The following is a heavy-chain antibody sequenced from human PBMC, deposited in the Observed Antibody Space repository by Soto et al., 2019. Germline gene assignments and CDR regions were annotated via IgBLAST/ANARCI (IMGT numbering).Heavy chain of an antibody. CDR3: ARDLQAGTDNVNWFAP. D-gene: IGHD1-1*01. Sequence: QVQLVESGGGVVQPGRSLRLSCAASGFSISRSAMHWVRQAPGKGPEWVAVIAYDGSNKWYADSAKGRFTISRDNSKNTLYLHMTSLRGEDTVVYYRARDLQAGTDNVNWFAPWGQGTLVTVSS. CDR1: GFSISRSA. V-gene: IGHV3-30*04. CDR2: IAYDGSNK. J-gene: IGHJ5*02.